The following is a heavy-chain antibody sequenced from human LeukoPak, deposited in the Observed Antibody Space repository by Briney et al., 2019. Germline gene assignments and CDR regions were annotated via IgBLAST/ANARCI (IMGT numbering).Heavy chain of an antibody. V-gene: IGHV3-74*01. CDR1: GFTFSSYW. D-gene: IGHD3-3*01. J-gene: IGHJ4*02. CDR3: AGDDFWSGYITRY. CDR2: INSDRSST. Sequence: GGSLRLSCAASGFTFSSYWMHWVRQAPGKGQVWVSRINSDRSSTSYADSVKGRFTISRDNAKNTLYLQMNSLRAEDTAVYYCAGDDFWSGYITRYWGQGTLVTVSS.